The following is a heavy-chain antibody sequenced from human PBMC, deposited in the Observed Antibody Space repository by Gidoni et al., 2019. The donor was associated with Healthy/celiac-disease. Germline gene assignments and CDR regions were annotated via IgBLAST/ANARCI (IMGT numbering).Heavy chain of an antibody. Sequence: QVQLVQSGAEVKKPGASVKVSCKASGYTFTSYYMHWGRQARGQGLEWMGIINPSGGSTSYAQKFQGRVTMTRDTSTSTVYMELSSLRSEDTAVYYCARDIVVVVAASSPLYYYGMDVWGQGTTVTVSS. V-gene: IGHV1-46*01. J-gene: IGHJ6*02. D-gene: IGHD2-15*01. CDR3: ARDIVVVVAASSPLYYYGMDV. CDR2: INPSGGST. CDR1: GYTFTSYY.